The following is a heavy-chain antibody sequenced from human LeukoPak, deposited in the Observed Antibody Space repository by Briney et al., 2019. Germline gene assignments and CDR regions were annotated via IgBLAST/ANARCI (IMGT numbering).Heavy chain of an antibody. CDR3: ARGQKDNGVSSSWYYFGMDV. CDR2: MNPNSGNT. V-gene: IGHV1-8*01. Sequence: GASVKVSCKASGYTFTSSDINWVRQATGQGLEWMGWMNPNSGNTDYAQKFQGRVTMTRNTSTSTAYMELSSLRSEDTAVYYCARGQKDNGVSSSWYYFGMDVWGQGTTVTVSS. J-gene: IGHJ6*02. CDR1: GYTFTSSD. D-gene: IGHD6-13*01.